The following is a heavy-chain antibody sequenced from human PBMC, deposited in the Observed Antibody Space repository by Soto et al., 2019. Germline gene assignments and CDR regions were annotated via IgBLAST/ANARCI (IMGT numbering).Heavy chain of an antibody. D-gene: IGHD6-6*01. CDR1: GYTFTGYY. J-gene: IGHJ4*02. Sequence: GASVKVSCKASGYTFTGYYMHWVRQAPGQGLEWMGWINPNSGGTNYAQKFQGWVTMTRDTSISTAYMELSRLRSDDTAVYYCAREGRTSSNYLDDWGQGTLVTVSS. CDR2: INPNSGGT. CDR3: AREGRTSSNYLDD. V-gene: IGHV1-2*04.